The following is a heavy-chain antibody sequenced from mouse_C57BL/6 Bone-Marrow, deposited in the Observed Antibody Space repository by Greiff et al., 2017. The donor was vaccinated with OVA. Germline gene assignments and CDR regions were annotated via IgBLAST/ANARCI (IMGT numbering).Heavy chain of an antibody. V-gene: IGHV12-3*01. Sequence: KLEESGPGLVKPSQSLFLTCSITGFPITSGYYWIWIRQSPGKPLEWMGYITHSGETFYNSSLQSPIPITRATSKNQFFLQLHSVTTENTDMDDCAGGTTAPYAMDDWGQGTSVTVSS. CDR2: ITHSGET. CDR3: AGGTTAPYAMDD. D-gene: IGHD1-2*01. J-gene: IGHJ4*01. CDR1: GFPITSGYY.